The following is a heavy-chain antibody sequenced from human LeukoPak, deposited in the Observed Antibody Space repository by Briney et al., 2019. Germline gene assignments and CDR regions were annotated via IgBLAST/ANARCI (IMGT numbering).Heavy chain of an antibody. CDR2: IKEDGSEK. CDR1: GFTLNNYW. V-gene: IGHV3-7*01. Sequence: PGGSLRLFCAVSGFTLNNYWMRWVRHPPGKGREWVANIKEDGSEKYYVDSVKGRLTISRDNDKNSLYLQMNSLRAEDTALYYCAKTLPYVNGFDPWGQGTLVTVSS. D-gene: IGHD2-8*01. CDR3: AKTLPYVNGFDP. J-gene: IGHJ5*02.